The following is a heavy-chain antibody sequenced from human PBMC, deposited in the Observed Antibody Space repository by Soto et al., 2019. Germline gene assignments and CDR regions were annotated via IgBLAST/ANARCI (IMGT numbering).Heavy chain of an antibody. CDR1: GGTFSSYA. J-gene: IGHJ4*02. Sequence: QVQLVQSGAEVKKPGSSVKVSCKASGGTFSSYAISWVRQAPGQGLEWMGGIIPIFGTANYAQKFQGRVTITADESTSTAYMELSSLRSEDTAVYYCARVEVVGITMVRGVIGYDDYWGQGTLVTVSS. D-gene: IGHD3-10*01. V-gene: IGHV1-69*01. CDR3: ARVEVVGITMVRGVIGYDDY. CDR2: IIPIFGTA.